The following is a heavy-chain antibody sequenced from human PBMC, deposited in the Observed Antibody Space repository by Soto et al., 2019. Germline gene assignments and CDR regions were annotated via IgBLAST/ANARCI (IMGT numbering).Heavy chain of an antibody. Sequence: QVQLVESGGGVVQPGRSLRLSCAASGFTFSSYAMHWVRQAPGKGLEWVAVISYDGSNKYYADSVKGRFTISRDNSSNTLYLKMNSLRAEDTAVYYCARAPIPPYYDCWSGHPDVWGQGTTVTVSS. CDR2: ISYDGSNK. CDR1: GFTFSSYA. J-gene: IGHJ6*02. CDR3: ARAPIPPYYDCWSGHPDV. V-gene: IGHV3-30-3*01. D-gene: IGHD3-3*01.